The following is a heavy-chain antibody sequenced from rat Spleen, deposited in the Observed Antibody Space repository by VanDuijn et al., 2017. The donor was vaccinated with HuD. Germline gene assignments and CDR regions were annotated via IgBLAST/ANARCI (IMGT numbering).Heavy chain of an antibody. V-gene: IGHV2S63*01. CDR3: ARHGYNYFDY. CDR2: MWSGGST. J-gene: IGHJ2*01. D-gene: IGHD1-9*01. Sequence: GKGLEWMGVMWSGGSTAYTSALKSRLSISRDTSKSQVFLKMNSLQTEDIATYYCARHGYNYFDYWGQGVMVTVSS.